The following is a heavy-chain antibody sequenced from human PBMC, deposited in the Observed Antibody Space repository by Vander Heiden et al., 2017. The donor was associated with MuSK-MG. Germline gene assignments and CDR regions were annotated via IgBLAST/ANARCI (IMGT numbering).Heavy chain of an antibody. D-gene: IGHD2-8*02. CDR1: GFTFSRYW. CDR3: AGALVQVGQPRLLDY. Sequence: EVQLVEFGGGLVQPGGSLRLYCAASGFTFSRYWMNWVRQAPGKGLEWVANIKQDDSDIYYLDSVKGRFTISRDNAKNSLYLQMNSLRAEDTALYYCAGALVQVGQPRLLDYWGQGTLVTVSS. J-gene: IGHJ4*02. CDR2: IKQDDSDI. V-gene: IGHV3-7*01.